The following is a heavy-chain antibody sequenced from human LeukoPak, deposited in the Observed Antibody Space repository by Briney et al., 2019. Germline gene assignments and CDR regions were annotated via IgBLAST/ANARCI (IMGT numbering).Heavy chain of an antibody. D-gene: IGHD4-17*01. CDR1: GFSFSEYW. CDR3: ASYYGINWVIGY. Sequence: LSGGSLRLSCEGSGFSFSEYWMSWVGQAPGKGLEWVASVKQGGREKYYVDSVKGRFDISRDDAKNSLYLQMNTLRSDDTALYYCASYYGINWVIGYRGQGTLVTVSS. V-gene: IGHV3-7*01. J-gene: IGHJ4*02. CDR2: VKQGGREK.